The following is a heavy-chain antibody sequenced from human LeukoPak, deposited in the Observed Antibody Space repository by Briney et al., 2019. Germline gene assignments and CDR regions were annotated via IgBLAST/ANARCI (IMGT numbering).Heavy chain of an antibody. V-gene: IGHV3-48*01. CDR2: ISGSGSAI. Sequence: GGSLRLSCAASGFTFSSYSMNWVRQAPGKGLEWVSYISGSGSAIYYADSVKGRFTISRDNAKNSLYLQMNSLRAEDTAIYYCTRDGDTSGYSDWGQGTRVTVSS. CDR1: GFTFSSYS. CDR3: TRDGDTSGYSD. J-gene: IGHJ4*02. D-gene: IGHD3-22*01.